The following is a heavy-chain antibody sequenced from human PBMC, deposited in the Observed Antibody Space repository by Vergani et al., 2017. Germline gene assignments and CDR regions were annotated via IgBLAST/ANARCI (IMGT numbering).Heavy chain of an antibody. CDR1: GYTLTEFS. Sequence: QVQLVQSGAEVKKPGASVKVSCKVSGYTLTEFSMHWVRQAPGKGLGWMGGFDPEDGETIYAQKFQGRVTMTEDTSTDTAYMELSSLRSEDTAVYYCAAEPYYYDSSGYYHPFDYWGQGTLVTVSS. D-gene: IGHD3-22*01. J-gene: IGHJ4*02. V-gene: IGHV1-24*01. CDR3: AAEPYYYDSSGYYHPFDY. CDR2: FDPEDGET.